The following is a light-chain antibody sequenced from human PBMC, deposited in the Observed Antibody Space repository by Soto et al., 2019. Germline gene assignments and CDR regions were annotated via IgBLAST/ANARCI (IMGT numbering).Light chain of an antibody. CDR3: CSYAGSLYV. Sequence: QSVLTQPASVSGSPGQSITISCTGTSSDVGSYNLVSWYQQHPGKAPKLKIYEGSKRPSGVSNRFTGSKSGNTASLTISGLQAEDEADYYCCSYAGSLYVFGTGTKVTVL. CDR1: SSDVGSYNL. J-gene: IGLJ1*01. V-gene: IGLV2-23*01. CDR2: EGS.